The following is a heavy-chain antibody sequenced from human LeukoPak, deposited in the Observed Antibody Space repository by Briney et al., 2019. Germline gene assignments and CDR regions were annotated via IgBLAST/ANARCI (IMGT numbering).Heavy chain of an antibody. V-gene: IGHV1-24*01. CDR3: ATGPDYYDSSGYYYWGRFDP. Sequence: GASVKVSCKVSGYTLTELSMHWVRQAPGKGLEWMGGFDPEDGETVYAQKFQGRVTMTEDTSTDTAYMELSSLRSEGTAVYYCATGPDYYDSSGYYYWGRFDPWGQGTLVTVSS. D-gene: IGHD3-22*01. CDR1: GYTLTELS. J-gene: IGHJ5*02. CDR2: FDPEDGET.